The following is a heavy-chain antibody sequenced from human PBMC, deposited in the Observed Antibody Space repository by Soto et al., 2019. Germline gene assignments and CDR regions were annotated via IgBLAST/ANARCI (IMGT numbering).Heavy chain of an antibody. CDR1: GGGFSSYA. CDR3: ARSYGSGSYGYFDP. Sequence: QIQLVQSGAEVKKPGSPVKVSCKASGGGFSSYAVNWVRQAPGQGLEWMGGIIPLFTTTNYAQRFQGRVTITADDSTTTAYMEVNNLTSEDTAIYYCARSYGSGSYGYFDPWGQGTLVTVSS. V-gene: IGHV1-69*01. J-gene: IGHJ5*02. D-gene: IGHD3-10*01. CDR2: IIPLFTTT.